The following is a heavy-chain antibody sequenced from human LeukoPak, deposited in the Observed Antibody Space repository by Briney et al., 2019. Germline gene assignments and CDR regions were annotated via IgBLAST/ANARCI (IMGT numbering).Heavy chain of an antibody. CDR1: GFTFDDYG. Sequence: PGGSLRLSCAASGFTFDDYGMSWVRQAPGKGLEWVSGINWNGGSTGYADSVKGRFTISRDNAKNSLYLQMNSLRAEDAAVYYCLVSGSGHHYFDYWGQGTLVTVSS. D-gene: IGHD5-12*01. V-gene: IGHV3-20*04. CDR2: INWNGGST. J-gene: IGHJ4*02. CDR3: LVSGSGHHYFDY.